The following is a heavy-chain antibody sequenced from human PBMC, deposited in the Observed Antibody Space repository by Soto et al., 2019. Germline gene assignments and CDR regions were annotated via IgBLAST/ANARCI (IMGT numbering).Heavy chain of an antibody. CDR3: ARESAGSGKNNWFDP. CDR1: GGSISSYY. D-gene: IGHD3-10*01. J-gene: IGHJ5*02. CDR2: IYYTGST. Sequence: PSETPSRTCTLSGGSISSYYWSRVRQPPGKGLEWIGYIYYTGSTYYNPSLKSRVTMSIDTSRNQLLLQLNSVTAADTAVYYCARESAGSGKNNWFDPWGQGTLVTVSS. V-gene: IGHV4-59*01.